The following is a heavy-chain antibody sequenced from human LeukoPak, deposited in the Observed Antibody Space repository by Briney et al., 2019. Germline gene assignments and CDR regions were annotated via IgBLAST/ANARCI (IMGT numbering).Heavy chain of an antibody. Sequence: PSETLPLTCTVSGGSISSYYWSWIRQPAGKGLEWIGRIYTSGSTNYNPSLKSRVTMSVDTSKNQFSLKLSSVTAADTAVYYCARDRAYGDETGWFDPWGQGTLVTVSS. CDR2: IYTSGST. V-gene: IGHV4-4*07. CDR3: ARDRAYGDETGWFDP. CDR1: GGSISSYY. D-gene: IGHD4-17*01. J-gene: IGHJ5*02.